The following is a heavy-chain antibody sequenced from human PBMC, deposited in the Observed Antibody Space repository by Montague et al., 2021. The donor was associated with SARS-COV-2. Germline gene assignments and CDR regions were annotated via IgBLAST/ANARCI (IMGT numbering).Heavy chain of an antibody. D-gene: IGHD2-15*01. V-gene: IGHV3-21*01. CDR2: ISSSSSSI. CDR1: GFTFRSYT. J-gene: IGHJ4*02. Sequence: SLRLSCAASGFTFRSYTMNWVRQSPGMGLEWVSFISSSSSSIYYADSLKGRFTISRDNAKNSLYLQMNSLRVEDTAVYYCVRGGACIGGKCNGGARDWGQGTLVTVSS. CDR3: VRGGACIGGKCNGGARD.